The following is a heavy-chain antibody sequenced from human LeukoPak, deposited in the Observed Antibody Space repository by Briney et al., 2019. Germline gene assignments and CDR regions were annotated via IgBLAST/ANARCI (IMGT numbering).Heavy chain of an antibody. CDR1: GGSISSYY. CDR2: IYYSGST. D-gene: IGHD3-10*01. J-gene: IGHJ5*02. V-gene: IGHV4-59*08. CDR3: ARAAMVRGVTYTDNWFDP. Sequence: SETLSLTCTVSGGSISSYYWSWIRQPPGKGLEWIGYIYYSGSTNYNPSLKSRVTISVDTSKNQFSLKLSSVTAADTAVYYCARAAMVRGVTYTDNWFDPWGQGTLVTVSS.